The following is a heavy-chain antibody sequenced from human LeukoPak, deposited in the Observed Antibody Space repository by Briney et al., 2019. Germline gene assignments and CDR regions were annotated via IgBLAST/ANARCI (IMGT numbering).Heavy chain of an antibody. CDR2: TYYRSKVYN. CDR3: ARELSTVTTLRYYYYYMDV. CDR1: GDSVSSNSAA. D-gene: IGHD4-17*01. V-gene: IGHV6-1*01. J-gene: IGHJ6*03. Sequence: SQTLSLTCAISGDSVSSNSAAWNWIRQSPSRGLEWLGRTYYRSKVYNDYAVSVKNRINMNPDTSKNQFSLQLNSVTPEDTAVYYCARELSTVTTLRYYYYYMDVWGKGATVTVSS.